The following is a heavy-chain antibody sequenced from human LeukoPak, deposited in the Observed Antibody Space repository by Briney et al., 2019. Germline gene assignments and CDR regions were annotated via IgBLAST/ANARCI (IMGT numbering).Heavy chain of an antibody. CDR1: GGSVSSDS. J-gene: IGHJ2*01. D-gene: IGHD3-10*01. V-gene: IGHV4-59*08. Sequence: SETLSLTCTVSGGSVSSDSWNWIRQSPGKGLEWIGYIYNTGNSNHNPSLKNRVTISFDKSKSQLSLELKSVTAADTAIYYCARLGKMNLLQGGFWYFDLWGRGTLVTVSS. CDR3: ARLGKMNLLQGGFWYFDL. CDR2: IYNTGNS.